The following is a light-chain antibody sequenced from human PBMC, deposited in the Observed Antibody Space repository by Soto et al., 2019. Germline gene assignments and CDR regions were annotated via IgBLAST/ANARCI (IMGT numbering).Light chain of an antibody. CDR3: MQALQPPST. CDR1: HCLLHTNGTNY. V-gene: IGKV2-28*01. J-gene: IGKJ1*01. Sequence: DVVMTQSPLSLPVTPGQRASIVCRSSHCLLHTNGTNYLHWYLQKNGLSPQLXIYLGSNRASGVPDRFSGSWSGTDFTLKITRVEAEDVGVYYCMQALQPPSTFGPGTKVDIK. CDR2: LGS.